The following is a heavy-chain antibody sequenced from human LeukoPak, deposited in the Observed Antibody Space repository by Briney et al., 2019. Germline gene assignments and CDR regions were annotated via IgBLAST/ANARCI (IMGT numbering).Heavy chain of an antibody. CDR2: ISYDGSNK. V-gene: IGHV3-30*04. Sequence: PGGSLRLSCAASGFTFSSYAMHWVRQAPGKGLEWVAVISYDGSNKYYADSVKGRFTISRDNSKNTLYLQMNSLRAEDTAVYYCARDPSGHYYFDYWGQGTRVTVSS. CDR3: ARDPSGHYYFDY. CDR1: GFTFSSYA. D-gene: IGHD3-3*02. J-gene: IGHJ4*02.